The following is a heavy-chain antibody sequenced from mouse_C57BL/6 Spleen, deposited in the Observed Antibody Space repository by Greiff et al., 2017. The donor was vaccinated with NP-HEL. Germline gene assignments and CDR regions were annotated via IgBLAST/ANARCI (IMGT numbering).Heavy chain of an antibody. CDR3: ARKRTMVTTSYFDD. Sequence: QVQLQQPGAELVMPGASVKLSCKASGYTFTSYWMHWVKQRPGQGLEWIGEIDPSDSYTNYKQKFKGKSTLTVDKSSSTAYMQLSSLTSEDSAVYYCARKRTMVTTSYFDDWGQGTTLTVSS. CDR2: IDPSDSYT. V-gene: IGHV1-69*01. J-gene: IGHJ2*01. CDR1: GYTFTSYW. D-gene: IGHD2-2*01.